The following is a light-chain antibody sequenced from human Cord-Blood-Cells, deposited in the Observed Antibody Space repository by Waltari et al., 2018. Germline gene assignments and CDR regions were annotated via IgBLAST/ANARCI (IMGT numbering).Light chain of an antibody. CDR2: DAS. CDR1: QSISSY. V-gene: IGKV1-39*01. Sequence: DIQMAQSPSSLSASVGARVTITCRASQSISSYLNWYQQKPGKAPKLLIYDASSLQSGIPSRFSGSGSGTDFTLTISSLQPEDSATYYCQQSYSSPMYTFGQGTKLEIK. J-gene: IGKJ2*01. CDR3: QQSYSSPMYT.